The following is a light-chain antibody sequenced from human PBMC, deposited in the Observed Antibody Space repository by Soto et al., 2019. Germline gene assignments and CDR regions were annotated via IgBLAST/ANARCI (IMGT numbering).Light chain of an antibody. V-gene: IGKV3-11*01. CDR1: QSVSSY. Sequence: EIVLTQSPATLSLSPGERATLSCRASQSVSSYLAWYQQKPGQAPRLLIYDASNRATGIPARFSGSGSGTDXXXTXXSLEPEDFAVYYXXQRSNWPPITFGQGTRLEIK. CDR3: XQRSNWPPIT. CDR2: DAS. J-gene: IGKJ5*01.